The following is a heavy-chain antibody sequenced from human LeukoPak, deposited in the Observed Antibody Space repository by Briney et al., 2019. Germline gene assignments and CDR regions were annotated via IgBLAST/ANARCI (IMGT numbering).Heavy chain of an antibody. CDR2: ISAYNGNT. D-gene: IGHD3-22*01. V-gene: IGHV1-18*01. J-gene: IGHJ4*02. CDR3: ARGPHYYDSSGYWNY. CDR1: GYTFTSYG. Sequence: ASVKVSCKASGYTFTSYGVSWVRQAPGQGLEWMGWISAYNGNTNYAQKLQGRVTMTTDTSTSTAYMELRSLRSEDTAVYYCARGPHYYDSSGYWNYWGQGTLVTVSS.